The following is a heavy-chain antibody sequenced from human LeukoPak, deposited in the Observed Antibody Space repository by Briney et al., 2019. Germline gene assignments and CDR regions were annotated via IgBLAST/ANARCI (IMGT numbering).Heavy chain of an antibody. V-gene: IGHV3-30*18. CDR1: GFTFSSYG. Sequence: GGSLRLSCAASGFTFSSYGMHWVRQAPGKGLEWVAVISYDGSNKYYADSVKGRFTISRDNSKNTLYLQMNNLRAEDTAVYYCAKDVSRSLRFLEWFSQSYYFDYWGQGTLVTVSS. CDR3: AKDVSRSLRFLEWFSQSYYFDY. J-gene: IGHJ4*02. CDR2: ISYDGSNK. D-gene: IGHD3-3*01.